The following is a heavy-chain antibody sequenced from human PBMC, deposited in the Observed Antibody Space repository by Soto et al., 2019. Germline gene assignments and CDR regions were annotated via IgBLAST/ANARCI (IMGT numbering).Heavy chain of an antibody. J-gene: IGHJ3*02. CDR2: IIPILGIA. CDR1: GGTFSSYT. Sequence: SVKVSCKASGGTFSSYTISWVRQAPGQGLEWMGRIIPILGIANYAQKFQGRVTITADKSTSTAYMELSSLRSEDTAVYYCARAIYDSSGWGAFDIWGQGTMVTVSS. CDR3: ARAIYDSSGWGAFDI. V-gene: IGHV1-69*02. D-gene: IGHD3-22*01.